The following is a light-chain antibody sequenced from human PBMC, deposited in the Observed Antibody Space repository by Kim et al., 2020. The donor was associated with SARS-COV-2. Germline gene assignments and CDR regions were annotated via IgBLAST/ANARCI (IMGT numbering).Light chain of an antibody. Sequence: SPGERATLSCRASQSVRSNYLAWYQQKPGQAPRLLIYGASSGATGVPDRFSGGGSGTDFTLTISRLEPEDFAVYYCQQYGSSRNTFGQGTRLEIK. V-gene: IGKV3-20*01. J-gene: IGKJ5*01. CDR3: QQYGSSRNT. CDR2: GAS. CDR1: QSVRSNY.